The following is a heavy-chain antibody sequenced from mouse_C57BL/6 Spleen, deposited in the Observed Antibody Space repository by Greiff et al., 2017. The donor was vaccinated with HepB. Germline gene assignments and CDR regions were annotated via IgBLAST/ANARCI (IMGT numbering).Heavy chain of an antibody. CDR2: IWTGGGT. CDR3: ASSDGYLYYAMDY. J-gene: IGHJ4*01. V-gene: IGHV2-9-1*01. CDR1: GFLLTSYA. D-gene: IGHD2-3*01. Sequence: VHLVESGPGLVAPSQSLSITCTVSGFLLTSYAISWVRQPPGKGLEWLGVIWTGGGTNYNSALKSRLSISKDNSKSQVFLKMNSLQTDDTARYYCASSDGYLYYAMDYWGQGTSVTVSS.